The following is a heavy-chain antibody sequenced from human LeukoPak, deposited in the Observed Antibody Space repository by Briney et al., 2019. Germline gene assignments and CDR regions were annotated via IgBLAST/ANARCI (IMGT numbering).Heavy chain of an antibody. J-gene: IGHJ4*02. CDR2: INSDGSST. D-gene: IGHD3-22*01. Sequence: GGSLRLSCAASVFTFRSYWMHWVRQAPGKGLVWVSRINSDGSSTSSADSVKGRFTISRDNAKNTLYLQMNSLRADDTAVYYCARDGFDYYDSSGYYYFDSWGQGTLVTVSS. V-gene: IGHV3-74*01. CDR1: VFTFRSYW. CDR3: ARDGFDYYDSSGYYYFDS.